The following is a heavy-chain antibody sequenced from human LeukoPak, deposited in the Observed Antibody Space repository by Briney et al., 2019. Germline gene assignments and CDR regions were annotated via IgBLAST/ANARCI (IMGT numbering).Heavy chain of an antibody. CDR3: ARGLVYYYGSGSYYPY. Sequence: SETLSLTCAVYGGSFSGYYWSWIRQPPGKGLEWIGEINHSGSTNYNPSLKSRVTISVDTSKNQFSLKLSSVTAAETAVYYCARGLVYYYGSGSYYPYWGQGTLVTVSS. J-gene: IGHJ4*02. CDR2: INHSGST. CDR1: GGSFSGYY. D-gene: IGHD3-10*01. V-gene: IGHV4-34*01.